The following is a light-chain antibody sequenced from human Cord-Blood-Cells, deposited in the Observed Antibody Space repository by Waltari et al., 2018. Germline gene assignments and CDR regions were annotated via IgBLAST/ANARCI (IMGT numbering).Light chain of an antibody. Sequence: DIQMTQSPSTLSASVGDRVTITCRASQSISSWLAWYQQKPGKAPKLLSYKASSLESGVPSRCSGSVSGTEFTLTISSLQPDDFATYYCQQYNSDWTFGQGTKVEIK. CDR3: QQYNSDWT. CDR2: KAS. V-gene: IGKV1-5*03. CDR1: QSISSW. J-gene: IGKJ1*01.